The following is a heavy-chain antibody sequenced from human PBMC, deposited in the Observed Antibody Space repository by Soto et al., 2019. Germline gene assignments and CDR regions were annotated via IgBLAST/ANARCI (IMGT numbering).Heavy chain of an antibody. Sequence: QVQLQESGPGLVKPSETLSLTCTVSGGSISSYYWSWIRQPPGKGLEWIGYIYYSGSTNYNPSLKSRVTISVDTSKNQFSLKLSSVTAADTAVYYCARFIAARPDNAFDIWGQGTMVTVSS. CDR1: GGSISSYY. V-gene: IGHV4-59*01. CDR3: ARFIAARPDNAFDI. J-gene: IGHJ3*02. CDR2: IYYSGST. D-gene: IGHD6-6*01.